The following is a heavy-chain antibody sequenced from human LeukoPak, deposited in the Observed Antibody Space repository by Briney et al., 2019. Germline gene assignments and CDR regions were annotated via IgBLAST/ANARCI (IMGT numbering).Heavy chain of an antibody. CDR2: IKQDGSEK. V-gene: IGHV3-7*01. CDR3: ARARGVYYYDSSGYYYFDY. Sequence: GGSLRLSCAASGFTFSSYWMSWVRQAPGKGLEWVANIKQDGSEKYYVDSVKGRFTISRDNAKNSLYLQMNSLRAEDTAVYYCARARGVYYYDSSGYYYFDYWGQGTLVTVSS. J-gene: IGHJ4*02. CDR1: GFTFSSYW. D-gene: IGHD3-22*01.